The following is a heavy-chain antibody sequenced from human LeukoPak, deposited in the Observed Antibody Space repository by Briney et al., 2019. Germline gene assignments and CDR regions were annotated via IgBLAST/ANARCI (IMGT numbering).Heavy chain of an antibody. V-gene: IGHV4-30-2*01. J-gene: IGHJ4*02. CDR2: IYHSGST. CDR1: GGSISSGGYS. D-gene: IGHD4-17*01. CDR3: ARGGYGDYEGDNFDY. Sequence: SETLSLTCAVSGGSISSGGYSWSWIRQPPGKGLEWIGYIYHSGSTYYNPSLKSRVTISVDRSKNQFSLKLCSVTAADTAVYYCARGGYGDYEGDNFDYWGQGTLVTVSS.